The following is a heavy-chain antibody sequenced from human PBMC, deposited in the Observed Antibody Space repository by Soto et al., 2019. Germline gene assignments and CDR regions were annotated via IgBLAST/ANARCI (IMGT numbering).Heavy chain of an antibody. Sequence: GGSLRLSCAASGFTFSSYAMHWVRQAPGKGLEWVAAISYDGSNKYYADSVKGRFTISRDNSKNTLYLQMNSLRAEDTAVYYCARDHWRALTTEYGMDVWGQGTTVTVSS. V-gene: IGHV3-30-3*01. CDR2: ISYDGSNK. J-gene: IGHJ6*02. CDR1: GFTFSSYA. CDR3: ARDHWRALTTEYGMDV. D-gene: IGHD1-1*01.